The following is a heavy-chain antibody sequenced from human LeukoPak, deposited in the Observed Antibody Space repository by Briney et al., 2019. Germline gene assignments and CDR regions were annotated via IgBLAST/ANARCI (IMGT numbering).Heavy chain of an antibody. J-gene: IGHJ4*02. CDR3: ARGSCSSTSCYGNDY. Sequence: SETLSLTCAVYGGSFSGYYWSWLRQPPGKGLEWIGEINHSGSTNYNPSLKSRVTISVDTSKNQFSLKLSSVTAADTAVYYCARGSCSSTSCYGNDYWGQGTLVTVSS. V-gene: IGHV4-34*01. CDR1: GGSFSGYY. CDR2: INHSGST. D-gene: IGHD2-2*01.